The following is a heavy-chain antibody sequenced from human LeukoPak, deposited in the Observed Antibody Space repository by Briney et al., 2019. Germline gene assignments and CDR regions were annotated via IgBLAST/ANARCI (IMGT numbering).Heavy chain of an antibody. CDR2: ISLIGRT. D-gene: IGHD1-26*01. J-gene: IGHJ4*02. CDR1: GGSISSINW. V-gene: IGHV4-4*02. CDR3: TGESGPFCPFGY. Sequence: PSGTLSLTCGVSGGSISSINWWSWGRQAPGQGLEWIGEISLIGRTHYNPSLNSRLTLSVDESKNQVSLSLTSVTAADTAIYYCTGESGPFCPFGYWGQGTLVTVPS.